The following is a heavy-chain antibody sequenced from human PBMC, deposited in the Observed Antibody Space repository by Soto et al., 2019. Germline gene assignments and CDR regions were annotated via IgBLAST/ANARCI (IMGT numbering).Heavy chain of an antibody. J-gene: IGHJ6*02. CDR3: AKSLSTAVNYGLDV. D-gene: IGHD2-2*01. CDR2: ISDDGDST. V-gene: IGHV3-23*01. Sequence: EVQLLESGEGLVQPGGSLRLSCGASGFTFSDNAMTWVRQAPGKGLEWVSSISDDGDSTYYADSVKGRFTISRDNSKNTLFLQMSSLGAEDTAVYYCAKSLSTAVNYGLDVWGQGTSVTVSS. CDR1: GFTFSDNA.